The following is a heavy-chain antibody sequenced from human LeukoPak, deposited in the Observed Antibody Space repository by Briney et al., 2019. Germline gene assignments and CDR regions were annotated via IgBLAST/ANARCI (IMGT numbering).Heavy chain of an antibody. D-gene: IGHD3-3*01. J-gene: IGHJ5*02. CDR2: MNPNSGNT. CDR1: GYTFTSYD. CDR3: ARGGRIMIFGVVIRGNWFDP. V-gene: IGHV1-8*03. Sequence: ASVKVSCKASGYTFTSYDINWVRQATGQGLEWMGWMNPNSGNTGYAQKFQGRVTITRNTSISTAYMELSSLRSEDTAVYYCARGGRIMIFGVVIRGNWFDPWGQGTLVTVSS.